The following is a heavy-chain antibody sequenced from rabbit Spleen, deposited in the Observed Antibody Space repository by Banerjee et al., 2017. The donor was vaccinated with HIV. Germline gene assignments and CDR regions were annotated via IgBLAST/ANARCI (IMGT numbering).Heavy chain of an antibody. J-gene: IGHJ4*01. D-gene: IGHD2-1*01. Sequence: QSLEESGGDLVKPGASLTLTCTASGFSFSANYYMCWVRQAPGKGLEWIACIYADSFGSTAYASWAKGRFTISKTSSTTVTLQMTSLTAADTTTYFCARGSATMTMVITGCYFNLWGPGTLVTVS. CDR2: IYADSFGST. V-gene: IGHV1S40*01. CDR1: GFSFSANYY. CDR3: ARGSATMTMVITGCYFNL.